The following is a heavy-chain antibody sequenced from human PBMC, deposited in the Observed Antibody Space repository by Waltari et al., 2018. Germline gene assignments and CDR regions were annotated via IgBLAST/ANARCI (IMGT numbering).Heavy chain of an antibody. CDR1: GFTFRDFS. CDR2: IRRRINGETA. D-gene: IGHD3-10*01. V-gene: IGHV3-49*03. J-gene: IGHJ4*02. CDR3: VREAGARTGIRGDVDS. Sequence: EVSLVESGGDLVQPGRSLRVSGTSSGFTFRDFSMSWFRQAPGRGLEGGEFIRRRINGETAEVDASVKGRLNVTRDDYKSTVYLHMNSLDSDDTALYYCVREAGARTGIRGDVDSWGQGTQVTVSS.